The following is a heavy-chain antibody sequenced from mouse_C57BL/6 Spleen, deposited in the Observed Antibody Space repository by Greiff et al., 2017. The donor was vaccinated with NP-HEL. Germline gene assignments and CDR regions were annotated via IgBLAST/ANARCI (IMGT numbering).Heavy chain of an antibody. Sequence: EVKLMESEGGLVQPGRSMKLSCTASGFTFSDYYMAWVRQVPEKGLEWVANINYDGSSTYYLDSLKSRFIISRDNAKNILYLQMSSLKSEDTATYYCARGEGRIDYWGQGTTLTVSS. CDR2: INYDGSST. CDR1: GFTFSDYY. J-gene: IGHJ2*01. V-gene: IGHV5-16*01. CDR3: ARGEGRIDY.